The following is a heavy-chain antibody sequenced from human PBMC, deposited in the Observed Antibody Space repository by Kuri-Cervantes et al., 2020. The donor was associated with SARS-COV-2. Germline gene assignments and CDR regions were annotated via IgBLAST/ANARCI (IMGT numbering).Heavy chain of an antibody. Sequence: GSLRLSCTVSGGSISSSSYYWGWIRQPPGKGLEWIGSIYYSGSTYYNPSLKSRVTIPVDTSKNQFSLKLSSVTAADTAVYYCARRYGGHFHAVAAPGPYYFDYWGQGTLVTVSS. V-gene: IGHV4-39*07. J-gene: IGHJ4*02. CDR1: GGSISSSSYY. CDR2: IYYSGST. CDR3: ARRYGGHFHAVAAPGPYYFDY. D-gene: IGHD6-19*01.